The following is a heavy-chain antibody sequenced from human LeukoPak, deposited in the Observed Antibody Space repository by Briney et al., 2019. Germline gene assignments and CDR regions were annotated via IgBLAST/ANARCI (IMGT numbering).Heavy chain of an antibody. CDR3: ALSLGIAAPFDY. CDR1: GGSISSYY. CDR2: IYYSGST. D-gene: IGHD6-13*01. V-gene: IGHV4-59*01. J-gene: IGHJ4*02. Sequence: PSETLSLTCTVSGGSISSYYWSWIRQPPGKGLEWIGYIYYSGSTNYNPSLKSRVTISVDTSKNQFSLKLSSVTAAGTAVYYCALSLGIAAPFDYWGQGTLVTVSS.